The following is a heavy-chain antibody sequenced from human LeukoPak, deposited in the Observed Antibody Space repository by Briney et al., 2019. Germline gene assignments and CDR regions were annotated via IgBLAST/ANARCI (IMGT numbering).Heavy chain of an antibody. J-gene: IGHJ4*02. CDR1: GITFSRSW. Sequence: GVSLRLSCAASGITFSRSWMSWVRQAPGKGLEWVAFIKEDGGEIFYVDSVKGRFTISRDNAKNSLYLQMNSLRAEDTAVYYCARDIHPHEWLVLLLWGQGTLVTVSS. V-gene: IGHV3-7*01. D-gene: IGHD6-19*01. CDR2: IKEDGGEI. CDR3: ARDIHPHEWLVLLL.